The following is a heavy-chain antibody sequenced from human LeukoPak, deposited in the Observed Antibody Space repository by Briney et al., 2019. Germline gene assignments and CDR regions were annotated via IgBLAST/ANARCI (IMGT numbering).Heavy chain of an antibody. Sequence: SGTLSLTCAVSGTSISNNNWWNWVRQPPGKGLEWVGDIFHTGTTNYNSSLKSRVTISLDKSKNQFSLKLTSVTAADTAVYYCAVLEGYYSGSGNCSWGQGTLVTISS. V-gene: IGHV4-4*02. CDR2: IFHTGTT. CDR3: AVLEGYYSGSGNCS. CDR1: GTSISNNNW. D-gene: IGHD3-10*01. J-gene: IGHJ5*02.